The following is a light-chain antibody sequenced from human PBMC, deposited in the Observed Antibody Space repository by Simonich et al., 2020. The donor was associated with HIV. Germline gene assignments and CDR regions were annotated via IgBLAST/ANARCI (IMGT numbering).Light chain of an antibody. Sequence: EIVMTQSPATLSVSPGQRATLSCRASQSVSSNLAWYQQKPGQAPRLLIYGASTRATGIPARCSGSGSGTEFTLTISSLQSEDFAVYYCQQYNNWPRTFGQGTQVEIK. CDR3: QQYNNWPRT. V-gene: IGKV3-15*01. CDR2: GAS. J-gene: IGKJ1*01. CDR1: QSVSSN.